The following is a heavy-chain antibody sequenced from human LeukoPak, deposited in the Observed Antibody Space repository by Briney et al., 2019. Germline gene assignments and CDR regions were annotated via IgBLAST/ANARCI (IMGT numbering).Heavy chain of an antibody. CDR3: ARDAWGYYYDSSVADAFDI. V-gene: IGHV3-30*14. CDR1: GFTFSSYA. D-gene: IGHD3-22*01. CDR2: ISYDGSNK. Sequence: GGSLRLSCAASGFTFSSYAMHWVRQAPGKGLEWVAVISYDGSNKYYADSVKGRFTISRDNSKNTLYLQMNSLRAEDTAVYYCARDAWGYYYDSSVADAFDIWGQGTMVTVSS. J-gene: IGHJ3*02.